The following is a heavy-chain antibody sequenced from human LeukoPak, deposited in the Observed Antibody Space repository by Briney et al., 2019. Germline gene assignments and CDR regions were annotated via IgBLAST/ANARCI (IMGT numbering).Heavy chain of an antibody. V-gene: IGHV3-23*01. J-gene: IGHJ3*02. D-gene: IGHD3-10*01. CDR2: ISGSGGST. Sequence: GGSLRLSCAASGFTFSSYAMSWVRQAPGKGLEWVSAISGSGGSTYYADSVKGRFTISRDNSKNTLYLQMNSLRAEDTAVYYCAKDSERSFPAVRGVIYSLAPDAFDIWGQGTMVTVSS. CDR1: GFTFSSYA. CDR3: AKDSERSFPAVRGVIYSLAPDAFDI.